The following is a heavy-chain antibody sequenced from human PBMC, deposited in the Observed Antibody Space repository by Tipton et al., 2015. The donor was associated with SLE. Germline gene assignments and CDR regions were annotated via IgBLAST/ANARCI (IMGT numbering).Heavy chain of an antibody. Sequence: TLSLTCVVSGDSPSTGDFSWNWIRQPPGRGLEYIGYIYRSGKTYYNPSLRSRVTISVDRSKSQFSLKLSSVTAADTAVYYCARGRRNWGLDYWGQGTLVTVSS. CDR2: IYRSGKT. J-gene: IGHJ4*02. CDR1: GDSPSTGDFS. D-gene: IGHD7-27*01. CDR3: ARGRRNWGLDY. V-gene: IGHV4-30-2*01.